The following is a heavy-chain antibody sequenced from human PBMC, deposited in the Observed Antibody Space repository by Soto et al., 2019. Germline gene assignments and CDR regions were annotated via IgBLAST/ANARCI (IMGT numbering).Heavy chain of an antibody. CDR2: IVPIFSTT. Sequence: SVKVSCKVSGDTFSNYAINWVRQAPGQGLEWMGAIVPIFSTTNYAQKLQGRVTMTTDTSTSTAYMELRSLRSDDTAVYYCARDRLRYCSGGSCYSSPDYWGQGTLVTVSS. CDR3: ARDRLRYCSGGSCYSSPDY. V-gene: IGHV1-69*05. CDR1: GDTFSNYA. J-gene: IGHJ4*02. D-gene: IGHD2-15*01.